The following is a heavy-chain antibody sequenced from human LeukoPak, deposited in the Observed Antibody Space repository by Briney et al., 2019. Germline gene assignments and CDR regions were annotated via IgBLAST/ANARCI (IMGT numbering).Heavy chain of an antibody. D-gene: IGHD6-19*01. CDR2: ISSSGSTI. CDR1: GFTFSDYY. Sequence: GSLRLSCAASGFTFSDYYMSWIRQAPGKGLEWVSYISSSGSTIYYADSVKGRFTISRDNAKNSLYLQMNSLRAEGTALYYCAKGLRLVALDYWGQGTLVTVSP. V-gene: IGHV3-11*01. J-gene: IGHJ4*02. CDR3: AKGLRLVALDY.